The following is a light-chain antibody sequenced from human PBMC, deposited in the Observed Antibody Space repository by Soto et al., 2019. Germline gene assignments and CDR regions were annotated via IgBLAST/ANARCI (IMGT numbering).Light chain of an antibody. Sequence: IQMTQSPSTVSASVGDRINISCRAARDIGDWLAWYQQRPGEAPKLLIYHASTLHSGVPPRFSGTRSGTIFTLTVSALQPEDFAAYYCQQANSFPLTFGGGTKVEIK. V-gene: IGKV1-12*01. CDR2: HAS. J-gene: IGKJ4*01. CDR1: RDIGDW. CDR3: QQANSFPLT.